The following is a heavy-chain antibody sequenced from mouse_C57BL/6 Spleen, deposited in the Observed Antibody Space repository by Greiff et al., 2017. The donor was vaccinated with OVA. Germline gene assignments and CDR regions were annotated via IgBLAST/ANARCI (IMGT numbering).Heavy chain of an antibody. CDR2: IDPENGDT. D-gene: IGHD1-1*01. CDR1: GFNIKDDY. Sequence: EVQLQQSGAELVRPGASVKLSCTASGFNIKDDYMHWVKQRPEQGLEWIGWIDPENGDTEYASKFQGKATITADTSSNTAYLQLSILTSEDTAVYYCTTNYGSSYGTYWGQGTLVTVSA. CDR3: TTNYGSSYGTY. V-gene: IGHV14-4*01. J-gene: IGHJ3*01.